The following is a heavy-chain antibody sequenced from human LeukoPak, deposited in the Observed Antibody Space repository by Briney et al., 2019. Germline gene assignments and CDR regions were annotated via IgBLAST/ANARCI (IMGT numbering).Heavy chain of an antibody. D-gene: IGHD2-2*01. J-gene: IGHJ4*02. CDR3: ARKVVFFSASTRYSDY. Sequence: GGSLRLSCAASGVPFSSYYMRWVRQGPGKGLQWVSAISGSGDSTDYADSVKGRFTISRDNSKNILFLQMSSLRADDTAIYYCARKVVFFSASTRYSDYGGQGALVTVSS. CDR1: GVPFSSYY. V-gene: IGHV3-23*01. CDR2: ISGSGDST.